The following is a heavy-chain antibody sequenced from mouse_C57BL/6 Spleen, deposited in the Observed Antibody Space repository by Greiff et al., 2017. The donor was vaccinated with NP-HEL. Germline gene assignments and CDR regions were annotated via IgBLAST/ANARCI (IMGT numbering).Heavy chain of an antibody. Sequence: EVQLVESVAELVRPGASVKLSCTASGFNITNTYMHWVKQRPEQGLEWIGWIDPENGDTEYASKFQGKATITADTSSNTAYLQLSSLTSEDTAVYYCTQEITTVAARIGYWGQGTTLTVSS. D-gene: IGHD1-1*01. J-gene: IGHJ2*01. CDR3: TQEITTVAARIGY. CDR2: IDPENGDT. V-gene: IGHV14-4*01. CDR1: GFNITNTY.